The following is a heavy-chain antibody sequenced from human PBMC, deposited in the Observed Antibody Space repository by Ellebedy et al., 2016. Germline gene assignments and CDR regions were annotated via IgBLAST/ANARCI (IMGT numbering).Heavy chain of an antibody. CDR2: IYYSGST. CDR3: VNGDNRGGFDY. D-gene: IGHD4-17*01. J-gene: IGHJ4*02. CDR1: GGSISSGGYY. Sequence: LRLXCTVSGGSISSGGYYWSWIRQHPGKGLEWIGYIYYSGSTYYNPSLKSRVTTSVDTSKNQFSLKLSSVTAADTAVYYCVNGDNRGGFDYWGQGTLVTVS. V-gene: IGHV4-31*03.